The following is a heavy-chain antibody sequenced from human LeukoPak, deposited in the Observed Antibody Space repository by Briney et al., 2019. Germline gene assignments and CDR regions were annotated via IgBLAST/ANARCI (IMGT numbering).Heavy chain of an antibody. V-gene: IGHV3-23*01. CDR1: GFTFSSYA. CDR3: AKGVYCGGDCYWFDY. CDR2: ISGSGGST. Sequence: PGGSLRLSCAASGFTFSSYAMSWVRQAPGKGLEWVSAISGSGGSTYYADSVKGRFTISRDNSKNTLYPQVNSLRAEDTAVYYCAKGVYCGGDCYWFDYWGQGTLVTVSS. D-gene: IGHD2-21*02. J-gene: IGHJ4*02.